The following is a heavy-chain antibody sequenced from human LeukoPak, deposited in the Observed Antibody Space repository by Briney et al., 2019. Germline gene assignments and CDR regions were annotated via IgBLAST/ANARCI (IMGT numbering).Heavy chain of an antibody. CDR3: ARQAYYDILTGYGVFDP. V-gene: IGHV4-59*08. D-gene: IGHD3-9*01. CDR1: GGSISSYY. J-gene: IGHJ5*02. Sequence: PSETLSLTCTVSGGSISSYYWSWIRQPPGKGLEWIGYIYYSGSTNYNPSLKSRVTISVDTSKNQFSLKLSSVTAADTAVYYCARQAYYDILTGYGVFDPWGREPWSPSPQ. CDR2: IYYSGST.